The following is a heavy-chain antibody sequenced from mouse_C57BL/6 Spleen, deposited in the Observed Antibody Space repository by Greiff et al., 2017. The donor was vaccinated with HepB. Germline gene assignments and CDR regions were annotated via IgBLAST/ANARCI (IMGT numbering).Heavy chain of an antibody. V-gene: IGHV5-4*01. CDR2: ISDGGSYT. J-gene: IGHJ3*01. D-gene: IGHD2-2*01. CDR1: GFTFSSYA. CDR3: ARDGRGYDG. Sequence: EVKLVESGGGLVKPGGSLKLSCAASGFTFSSYAMSWVRQTPEKRLEWVATISDGGSYTYYPDNVKGRCTISRDNAKNNLYLQMSHLKSEDTAMYYCARDGRGYDGWGQGTLVTVSA.